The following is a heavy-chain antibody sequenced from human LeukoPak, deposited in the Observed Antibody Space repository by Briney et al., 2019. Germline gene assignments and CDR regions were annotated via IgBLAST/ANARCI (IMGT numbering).Heavy chain of an antibody. CDR2: IWHDGSSE. D-gene: IGHD6-19*01. CDR1: GFTFSSYG. V-gene: IGHV3-33*07. J-gene: IGHJ4*02. Sequence: RGSLRLSCAASGFTFSSYGMYWVRQAPGKGLEWVAVIWHDGSSEFYADSVKGRFSISRDDSKNTLYLQMNSLRAEDTALYYCARDSRGGWSGYFDYRGQGTLVTVSS. CDR3: ARDSRGGWSGYFDY.